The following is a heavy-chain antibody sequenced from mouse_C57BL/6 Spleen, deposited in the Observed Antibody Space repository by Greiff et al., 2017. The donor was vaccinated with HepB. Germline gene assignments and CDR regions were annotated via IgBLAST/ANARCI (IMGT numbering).Heavy chain of an antibody. CDR2: IDPETGGT. CDR1: GYTFTDYE. Sequence: QVQLQQSGAELVRPGASVTLSCKASGYTFTDYEMHWVKQTPVHGLEWIGAIDPETGGTAYNQKFKGKAILTADKSSSTAYMELRSLTSEDSAVYYCTSRTLAWFAYWGQGTLVTVSA. J-gene: IGHJ3*01. V-gene: IGHV1-15*01. CDR3: TSRTLAWFAY.